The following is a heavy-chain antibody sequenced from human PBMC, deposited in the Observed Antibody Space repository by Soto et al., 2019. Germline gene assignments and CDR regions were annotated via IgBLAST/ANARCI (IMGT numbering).Heavy chain of an antibody. Sequence: SETLSLTCSVSGGSVSSRGTYWTWIRQPPGKGLDWIGYMALDGRTSYNPSLESRVTISQYTFKNQFYLKLGSVTAADTAMYYCARLPDISGWPFDCWGQGTLVTVAS. CDR3: ARLPDISGWPFDC. D-gene: IGHD6-19*01. V-gene: IGHV4-61*08. CDR2: MALDGRT. J-gene: IGHJ4*02. CDR1: GGSVSSRGTY.